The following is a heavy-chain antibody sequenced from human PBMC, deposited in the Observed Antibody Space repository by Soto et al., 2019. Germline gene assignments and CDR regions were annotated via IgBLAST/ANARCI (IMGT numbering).Heavy chain of an antibody. CDR1: GGTFSSYA. Sequence: SVKVSCKASGGTFSSYAINWVRQAPGQGLEWMGGIIPIFGTANYAQKFQGRVTITADKSTSTAYMELSSLRSEDTAVYYCAGPSYDSSGYLRGMDVWGQGTTVTVSS. V-gene: IGHV1-69*06. J-gene: IGHJ6*02. CDR2: IIPIFGTA. CDR3: AGPSYDSSGYLRGMDV. D-gene: IGHD3-22*01.